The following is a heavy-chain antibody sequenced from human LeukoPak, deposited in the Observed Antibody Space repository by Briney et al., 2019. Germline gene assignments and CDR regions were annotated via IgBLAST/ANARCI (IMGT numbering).Heavy chain of an antibody. CDR3: AKDYDFWSGYYSPTRGYFDY. D-gene: IGHD3-3*01. CDR2: IRFDGSNK. J-gene: IGHJ4*02. Sequence: GGSLRLSCAASGFTFSSSGMHWVRQAPGKGLEWVAFIRFDGSNKYYADSVKGRFTISRDNSKNTLYLQMNSLRAKDAAVYYCAKDYDFWSGYYSPTRGYFDYWGQGTLVTVSS. CDR1: GFTFSSSG. V-gene: IGHV3-30*02.